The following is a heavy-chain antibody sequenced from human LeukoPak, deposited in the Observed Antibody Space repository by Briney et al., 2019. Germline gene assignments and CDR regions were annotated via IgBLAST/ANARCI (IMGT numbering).Heavy chain of an antibody. Sequence: SETLSLTCTVSDGSISIYYWSWIRQPPGKGLEWIGYVYSSGNTNYSPSLKGRAIISADTSKNQFSLKLTPVTAADTAVYYCVRDRELTYWGQGILVTVSS. CDR2: VYSSGNT. D-gene: IGHD3-10*01. J-gene: IGHJ4*02. V-gene: IGHV4-4*08. CDR1: DGSISIYY. CDR3: VRDRELTY.